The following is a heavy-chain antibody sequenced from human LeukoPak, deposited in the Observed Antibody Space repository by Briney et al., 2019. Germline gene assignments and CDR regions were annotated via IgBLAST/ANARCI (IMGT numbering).Heavy chain of an antibody. CDR3: ARGGYASGSYSAHFDN. CDR2: IYGGGST. J-gene: IGHJ4*02. D-gene: IGHD3-10*01. CDR1: GFTVSSNY. Sequence: GGSLSLSCAASGFTVSSNYMTWVRQAPGKGLEWVSVIYGGGSTYYADSVKGRFTISRDNSKNTLYLQMNSLRAEDTAVYYCARGGYASGSYSAHFDNWGQGTLVTVSS. V-gene: IGHV3-53*01.